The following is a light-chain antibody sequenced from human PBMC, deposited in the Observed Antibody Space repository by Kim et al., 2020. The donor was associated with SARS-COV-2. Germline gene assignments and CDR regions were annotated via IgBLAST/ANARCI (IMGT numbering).Light chain of an antibody. CDR2: DAS. J-gene: IGKJ2*01. CDR1: QSISSK. Sequence: EIVMTQSPATLSVSPGERATLSCRASQSISSKLAWYQQKPGQAPRLLMFDASTRATGIPARFSGSGSGTEFTLTISSLQSEDFAVYYCQHYNRWPYTFGQGTKLEIK. V-gene: IGKV3-15*01. CDR3: QHYNRWPYT.